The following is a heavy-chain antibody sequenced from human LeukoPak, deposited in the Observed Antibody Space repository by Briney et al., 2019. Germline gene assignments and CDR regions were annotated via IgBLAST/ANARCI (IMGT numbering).Heavy chain of an antibody. D-gene: IGHD4-17*01. CDR2: IIPILGIA. CDR3: ARDSTVTIEYYYGMDV. J-gene: IGHJ6*02. V-gene: IGHV1-69*10. Sequence: SVKVSCTASGGTFSSYAISWVRQAPGQGLEWMGRIIPILGIANYAQKFQGRVTITADKSTSTAYMELSSLRSEDTAVYYCARDSTVTIEYYYGMDVWGQGTTVTVSS. CDR1: GGTFSSYA.